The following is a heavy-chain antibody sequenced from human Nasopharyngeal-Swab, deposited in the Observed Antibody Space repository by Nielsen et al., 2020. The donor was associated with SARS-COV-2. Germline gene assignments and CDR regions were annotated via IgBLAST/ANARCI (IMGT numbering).Heavy chain of an antibody. J-gene: IGHJ5*02. V-gene: IGHV3-23*01. CDR3: ARDYDFWSGSGWFDP. Sequence: GESLKISCAASGFTFSSYAMSWVRQAPGKGLEWVSAISGSGGSIYYADSVKGRFTISRDNAKNSLYLQMNSLRDEDTAVYYCARDYDFWSGSGWFDPWGQGTLVTVSS. D-gene: IGHD3-3*01. CDR1: GFTFSSYA. CDR2: ISGSGGSI.